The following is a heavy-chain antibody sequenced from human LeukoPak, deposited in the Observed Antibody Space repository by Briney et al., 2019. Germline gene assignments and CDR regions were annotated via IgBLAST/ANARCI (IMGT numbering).Heavy chain of an antibody. CDR2: ISYDGSNK. J-gene: IGHJ4*02. CDR1: GFTFSSYA. D-gene: IGHD2-21*02. Sequence: GGSLRLSCAASGFTFSSYAMHWVRQAPGKGLEWVAVISYDGSNKYYADSVKGRFTISRDNSKNTLYLQMNSLRAEDTAVYYCARDLSLTPIVVVTAILYYFDYWGQGTLVTVSS. CDR3: ARDLSLTPIVVVTAILYYFDY. V-gene: IGHV3-30-3*01.